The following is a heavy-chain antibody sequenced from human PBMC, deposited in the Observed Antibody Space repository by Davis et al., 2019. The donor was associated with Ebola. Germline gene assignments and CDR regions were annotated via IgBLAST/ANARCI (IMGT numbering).Heavy chain of an antibody. CDR3: ARSLTKYYYGTSHYYYGLDV. CDR2: ITSSGGST. V-gene: IGHV3-23*01. D-gene: IGHD3-10*01. CDR1: GFTFSSYA. J-gene: IGHJ6*02. Sequence: GGSLRLSCAASGFTFSSYAMTWARQFPGKGLEWVSAITSSGGSTYYADSVKGRFTISRDNSKNTLYLQMNSLRTEDTAVYSCARSLTKYYYGTSHYYYGLDVWGQGTTVTVSS.